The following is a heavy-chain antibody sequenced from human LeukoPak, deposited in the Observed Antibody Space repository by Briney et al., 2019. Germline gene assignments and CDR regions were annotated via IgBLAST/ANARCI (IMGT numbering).Heavy chain of an antibody. V-gene: IGHV3-30*04. Sequence: GGSLRLSCAASGFTFSSYAMHWVCQAPGKGLEWVAVTSYDGSNKYYADSVKGRFTISRDNSKNTLYLQMNSLRAEDTAVYYCARDQIAAALFDYWGQGTLVTVSS. D-gene: IGHD6-13*01. J-gene: IGHJ4*02. CDR3: ARDQIAAALFDY. CDR1: GFTFSSYA. CDR2: TSYDGSNK.